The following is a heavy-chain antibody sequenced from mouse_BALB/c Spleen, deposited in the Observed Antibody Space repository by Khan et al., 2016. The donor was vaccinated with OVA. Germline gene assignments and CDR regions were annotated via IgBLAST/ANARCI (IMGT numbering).Heavy chain of an antibody. D-gene: IGHD2-3*01. J-gene: IGHJ2*01. CDR1: GYTFTDYA. CDR2: ISTYSGNT. Sequence: QVQLQQSGPELVRPGVSVKSSCKGSGYTFTDYAMYWVKQSHAKSLEWIGLISTYSGNTNYNQKFWGKATMTVDKSSRTAYMELARLTSEDSAIHYCARPAYEGYYDYWGQGTTLTVSS. V-gene: IGHV1S137*01. CDR3: ARPAYEGYYDY.